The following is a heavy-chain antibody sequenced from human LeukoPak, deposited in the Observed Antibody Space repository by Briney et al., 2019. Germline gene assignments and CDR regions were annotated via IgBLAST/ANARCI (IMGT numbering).Heavy chain of an antibody. CDR2: IYYSGGST. Sequence: PSETLSLTCTVSGGSLSSSSYYWGWIRQPPGKGLEWIGTIYYSGGSTYYNPSLKSRVTISVDTSKNQFSLKLSSVTAADTAVYYCAKTYSYGLDAFDIWGQGTMVTVSS. CDR1: GGSLSSSSYY. J-gene: IGHJ3*02. CDR3: AKTYSYGLDAFDI. D-gene: IGHD5-18*01. V-gene: IGHV4-39*07.